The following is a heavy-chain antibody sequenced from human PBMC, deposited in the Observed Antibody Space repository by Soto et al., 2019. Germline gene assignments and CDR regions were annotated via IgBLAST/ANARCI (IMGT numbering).Heavy chain of an antibody. CDR2: VWYDGSIT. J-gene: IGHJ4*02. CDR1: GFTFRNYG. Sequence: GCSLRLSCEVSGFTFRNYGMHWVRQAPGKGLEWVAVVWYDGSITHYADSVKGRFTISRDNSKNTLYLQMNSLRAEDTAVYYCARDPFDIVVVTSAMVYWGQGTLVTASS. D-gene: IGHD2-2*01. V-gene: IGHV3-33*01. CDR3: ARDPFDIVVVTSAMVY.